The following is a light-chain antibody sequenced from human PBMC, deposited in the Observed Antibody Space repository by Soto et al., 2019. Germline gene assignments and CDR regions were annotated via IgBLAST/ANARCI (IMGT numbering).Light chain of an antibody. CDR2: EDN. J-gene: IGLJ1*01. CDR1: SSNIGKNY. Sequence: QSVLTQPPSVSAAPGQKVTFSCSGSSSNIGKNYVSWYQQVPGTAPKLLIYEDNKRRSGIPDLFSGSKSGTSATLGITGLQTGDEADYYCGTWDSSLSVFVFGTGTKVTVL. CDR3: GTWDSSLSVFV. V-gene: IGLV1-51*02.